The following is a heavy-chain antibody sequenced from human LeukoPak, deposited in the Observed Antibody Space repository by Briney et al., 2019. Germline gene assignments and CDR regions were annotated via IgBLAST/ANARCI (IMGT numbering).Heavy chain of an antibody. CDR1: GGSISSYY. J-gene: IGHJ3*02. Sequence: SETLSLTCTVSGGSISSYYWSWIRQPPGKGLEWIGYIYYSGSTNYNPSLKSRVTISVDTSKNQFSLKLSSVTAADTAVYYCARLYSSGWYDAFDIWGQGTMVTVSS. V-gene: IGHV4-59*08. CDR3: ARLYSSGWYDAFDI. CDR2: IYYSGST. D-gene: IGHD6-19*01.